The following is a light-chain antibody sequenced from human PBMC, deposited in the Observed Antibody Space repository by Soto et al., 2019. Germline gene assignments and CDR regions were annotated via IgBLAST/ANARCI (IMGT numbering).Light chain of an antibody. J-gene: IGLJ1*01. Sequence: QSALTQPPSASGSPGQSVTISCTGTSSDVGGYNYVSWYQQHPGKAPKLMISEVSKRPAGVPERFSGSKSGNTASLTVSGLEVGEEPSYYYNSYAGGNKIGVFATG. CDR2: EVS. V-gene: IGLV2-8*01. CDR1: SSDVGGYNY. CDR3: NSYAGGNKIGV.